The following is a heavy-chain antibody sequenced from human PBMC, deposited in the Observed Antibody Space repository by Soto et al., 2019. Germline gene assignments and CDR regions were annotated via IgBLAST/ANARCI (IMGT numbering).Heavy chain of an antibody. D-gene: IGHD3-22*01. J-gene: IGHJ4*02. CDR2: ISAYNGNT. CDR1: GYTFTSYG. V-gene: IGHV1-18*01. CDR3: ARDPQTYYYDSSGYEPLDY. Sequence: QVQLVQSGAEVTKPGASVKVSCKASGYTFTSYGISWVRQAPGQGLEWMGWISAYNGNTNYAQKLQGRVTMTTDTSTSTAYMELRSLRSDDTAVYYCARDPQTYYYDSSGYEPLDYWGQGTLVTVSS.